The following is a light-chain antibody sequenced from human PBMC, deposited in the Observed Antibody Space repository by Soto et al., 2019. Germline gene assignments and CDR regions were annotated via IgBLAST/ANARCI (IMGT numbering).Light chain of an antibody. CDR3: LQAIQAPRT. Sequence: DIVLTQSPLSLPVTPGEPASISCRSSQSRLHSNGNIYLDWYLQKPGQSRQLLSDLGSIRASGVPDRFRGSGSGTDFTLKITRVEAEDVGVYYCLQAIQAPRTFGLGTKVEIK. CDR1: QSRLHSNGNIY. J-gene: IGKJ1*01. CDR2: LGS. V-gene: IGKV2-28*01.